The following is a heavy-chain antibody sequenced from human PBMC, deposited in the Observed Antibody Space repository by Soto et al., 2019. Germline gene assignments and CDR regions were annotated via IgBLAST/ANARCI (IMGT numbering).Heavy chain of an antibody. Sequence: EVQLVESGGGLVKPGGSLRLSVAASGFPFSAAWLTWVRQAPGKGLEWVGRIKTKVDGGTADYGAPVKGRFTISRDDSRNTMYLEMNSLKTEDTAIYYCTSTLGYWGQGTLVTVSS. CDR3: TSTLGY. V-gene: IGHV3-15*01. CDR2: IKTKVDGGTA. D-gene: IGHD7-27*01. CDR1: GFPFSAAW. J-gene: IGHJ4*02.